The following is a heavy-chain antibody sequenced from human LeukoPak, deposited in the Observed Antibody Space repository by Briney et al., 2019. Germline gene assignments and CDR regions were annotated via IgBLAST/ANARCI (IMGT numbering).Heavy chain of an antibody. CDR3: ARGDYYDSSGYLAWYFDL. J-gene: IGHJ2*01. D-gene: IGHD3-22*01. CDR1: GYTFTSYG. V-gene: IGHV1-18*01. Sequence: ASVTVSCTASGYTFTSYGISWVRQAPGQGLEWMGWISAYNGNTNYAQKLQGRVTMTTDTSTSTAYMELRSLRSDDTAVYYCARGDYYDSSGYLAWYFDLWGRGTLVTVSS. CDR2: ISAYNGNT.